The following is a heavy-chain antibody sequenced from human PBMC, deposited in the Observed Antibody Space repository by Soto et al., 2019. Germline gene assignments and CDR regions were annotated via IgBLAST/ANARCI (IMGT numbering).Heavy chain of an antibody. D-gene: IGHD3-10*01. V-gene: IGHV3-9*01. CDR1: GFTFDDYA. Sequence: PGGSLRLSCAASGFTFDDYAMHWVRQAPGKGLEWVSGISWNSGSIGYADSVKGRFTISRDNAKNSLYLQMNSLRAEDTALYYCAKDYGSGSPLRYYYGMDVWGQGTTVTVSS. CDR2: ISWNSGSI. J-gene: IGHJ6*02. CDR3: AKDYGSGSPLRYYYGMDV.